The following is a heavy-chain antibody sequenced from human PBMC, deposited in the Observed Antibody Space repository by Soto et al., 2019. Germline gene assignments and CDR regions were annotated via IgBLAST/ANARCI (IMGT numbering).Heavy chain of an antibody. CDR1: GYRFTSYW. J-gene: IGHJ6*02. CDR2: IDPSDSYT. Sequence: PGQSLKLPCKCSGYRFTSYWISCVRQMPGKGLEWMGRIDPSDSYTNYSPSFQGHVTISADKSISTAYLQWSSLKASDTAMYYCARHTWDANTGLSYYYYGMDVWGQGTTVTVSS. CDR3: ARHTWDANTGLSYYYYGMDV. V-gene: IGHV5-10-1*01. D-gene: IGHD3-16*01.